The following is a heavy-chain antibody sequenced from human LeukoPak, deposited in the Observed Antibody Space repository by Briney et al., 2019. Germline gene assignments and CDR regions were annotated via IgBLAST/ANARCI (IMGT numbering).Heavy chain of an antibody. D-gene: IGHD6-13*01. CDR2: IGAYSGNT. V-gene: IGHV1-18*01. CDR3: ARGPMYSTSYYAPDY. CDR1: GYGFSSYG. Sequence: ASVKVSCKASGYGFSSYGISWVRHAPGQGLELMGWIGAYSGNTKYAQKFQGRVTMTTDTSTGTAYIELRSLRSDATAVYYCARGPMYSTSYYAPDYWGQGTPVTVSS. J-gene: IGHJ4*02.